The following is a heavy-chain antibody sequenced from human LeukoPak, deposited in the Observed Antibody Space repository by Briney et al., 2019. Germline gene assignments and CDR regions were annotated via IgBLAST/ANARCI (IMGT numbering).Heavy chain of an antibody. V-gene: IGHV3-21*01. CDR2: ISSSSSYI. D-gene: IGHD2-15*01. Sequence: GGSLRLSCAASGFTFSSYSMNWVRQAPGKGLEWVSSISSSSSYIYYADSVKGRFTISRDNAKNSLYLQMNSLRAEDTAVYYCAREGGGRNFDFWGQGTLGTVSS. CDR1: GFTFSSYS. CDR3: AREGGGRNFDF. J-gene: IGHJ4*02.